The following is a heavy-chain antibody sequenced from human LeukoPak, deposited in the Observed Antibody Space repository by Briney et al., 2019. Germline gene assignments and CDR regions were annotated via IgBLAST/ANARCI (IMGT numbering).Heavy chain of an antibody. Sequence: PGGSLRLSCAASGFTFSSYSMNWVRQAPWKGLEWVSTISGSGISTYYADSVKGRFTISRDISRNTLFLQMNSLRAGDTAVYYCAKGIIAAPGTFDCWGQGTLVTVSS. CDR1: GFTFSSYS. V-gene: IGHV3-23*01. D-gene: IGHD6-13*01. CDR3: AKGIIAAPGTFDC. CDR2: ISGSGIST. J-gene: IGHJ4*02.